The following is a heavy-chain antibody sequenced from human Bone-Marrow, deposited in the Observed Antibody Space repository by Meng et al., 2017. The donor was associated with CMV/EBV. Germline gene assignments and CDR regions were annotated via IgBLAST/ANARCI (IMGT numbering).Heavy chain of an antibody. V-gene: IGHV3-30-3*01. J-gene: IGHJ4*02. CDR1: SGFTLSSYA. CDR3: ARGRWDVGTYYDFWSGYLGLDY. CDR2: ISYDGSNK. Sequence: GESLKISCVASSGFTLSSYAMHWVRQAPGKGLEWVAVISYDGSNKYYADSVKGRFTISRDNSKNTLYLQMNSLRAEDTAVYYCARGRWDVGTYYDFWSGYLGLDYWGQGTLVTVSS. D-gene: IGHD3-3*01.